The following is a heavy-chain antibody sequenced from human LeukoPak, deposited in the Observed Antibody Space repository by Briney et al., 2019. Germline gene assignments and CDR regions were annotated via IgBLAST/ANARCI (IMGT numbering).Heavy chain of an antibody. V-gene: IGHV3-74*01. CDR3: ARDLNGGNSLDF. D-gene: IGHD4-23*01. CDR1: GFTFSNYW. CDR2: INSDGSST. J-gene: IGHJ4*02. Sequence: GGSLRLSCAASGFTFSNYWMHWVRQASGKGLVWVSRINSDGSSTNYADSVKGRFTISRDNANNTLLLQMNSLRAEDTAVYYCARDLNGGNSLDFWGQGTLVTVSS.